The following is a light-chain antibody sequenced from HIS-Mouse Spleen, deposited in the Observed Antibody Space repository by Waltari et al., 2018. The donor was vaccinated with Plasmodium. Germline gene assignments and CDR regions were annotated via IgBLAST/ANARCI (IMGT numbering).Light chain of an antibody. CDR1: QGISRA. J-gene: IGKJ5*01. CDR2: QAY. V-gene: IGKV1-13*02. Sequence: AIQLTQSPSSLSASVGDRVTITCRASQGISRALAWYQQKPGKEPKLLIYQAYGLESGVPSRFSGSGSGTDFTLTISSQQPEDFATYYCQQFNSYPQGTFGQGTRLEIK. CDR3: QQFNSYPQGT.